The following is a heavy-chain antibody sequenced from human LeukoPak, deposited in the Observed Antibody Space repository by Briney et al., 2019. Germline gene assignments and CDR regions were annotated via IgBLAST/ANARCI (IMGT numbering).Heavy chain of an antibody. CDR2: ISGSGGST. D-gene: IGHD2-2*01. Sequence: PGGSLRLSCAASGFTFSSYAMSWVRQAPAKGLEWVSAISGSGGSTYYADSVKGRFTISRDNSKNTVSLQMNSLRVEDTAVYYCTRDHITSWQIDFWGQGTMVTVSS. V-gene: IGHV3-23*01. CDR1: GFTFSSYA. J-gene: IGHJ4*02. CDR3: TRDHITSWQIDF.